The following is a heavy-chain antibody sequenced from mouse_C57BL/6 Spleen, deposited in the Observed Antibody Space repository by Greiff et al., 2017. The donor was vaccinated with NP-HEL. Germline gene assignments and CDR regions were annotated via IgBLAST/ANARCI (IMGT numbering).Heavy chain of an antibody. Sequence: EVQLQQSGPELVKPGASVKISCKASGYSFTDYNMNWVKQSNGKSLEWIGVINPNYGTTSYNQKFKGKATLTVDQSSSTAYMQLNGLTSEDSAVYYGARSEGCGYVRAMDYWGQGTSVTVSS. CDR3: ARSEGCGYVRAMDY. CDR2: INPNYGTT. J-gene: IGHJ4*01. D-gene: IGHD1-1*01. V-gene: IGHV1-39*01. CDR1: GYSFTDYN.